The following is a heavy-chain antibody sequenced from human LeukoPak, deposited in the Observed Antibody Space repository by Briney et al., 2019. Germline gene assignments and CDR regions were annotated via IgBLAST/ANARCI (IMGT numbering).Heavy chain of an antibody. Sequence: GGSLRLSCAASGFTFSDYYMSWIRQAPGKGLEWISYISSSGSSIYYADSVKGRFTISRDDARNSLYLQMNSLRAEDTAVYYCARNKNPPYYWGQGTLVTVSS. CDR3: ARNKNPPYY. D-gene: IGHD1-14*01. CDR1: GFTFSDYY. J-gene: IGHJ4*02. V-gene: IGHV3-11*04. CDR2: ISSSGSSI.